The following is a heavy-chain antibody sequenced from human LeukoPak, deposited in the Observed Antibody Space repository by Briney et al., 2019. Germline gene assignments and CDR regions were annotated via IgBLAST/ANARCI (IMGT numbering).Heavy chain of an antibody. D-gene: IGHD6-19*01. V-gene: IGHV3-48*01. Sequence: PGGSLRLSCAASGFTFSTYSMNWVRQAPGKGLEWVSYISSSSSTIYYADSVKGRFTISRDNAKNSLYLQMNSLRPEDTAVYYCAKDKQWLVYGMDVWGQGTTVTVSS. J-gene: IGHJ6*02. CDR3: AKDKQWLVYGMDV. CDR2: ISSSSSTI. CDR1: GFTFSTYS.